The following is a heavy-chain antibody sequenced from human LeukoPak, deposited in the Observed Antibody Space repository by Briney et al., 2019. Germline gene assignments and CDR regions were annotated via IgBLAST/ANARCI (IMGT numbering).Heavy chain of an antibody. CDR1: GFTFSSYW. D-gene: IGHD5-24*01. Sequence: GGSLRLSCAASGFTFSSYWMHWVRQAPGKGLVWVSRIDTDGSRISHGDSVKGRFTISRDNAKNTLYLQMNSLRAEDTAVYYCAGGRDRSSLYCDSWGQGTLVTVSS. V-gene: IGHV3-74*01. CDR3: AGGRDRSSLYCDS. CDR2: IDTDGSRI. J-gene: IGHJ4*02.